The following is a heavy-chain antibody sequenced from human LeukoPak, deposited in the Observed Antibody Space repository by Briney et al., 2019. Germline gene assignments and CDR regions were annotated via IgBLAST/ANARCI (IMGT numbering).Heavy chain of an antibody. V-gene: IGHV3-23*01. Sequence: PGGSLRLSCVTSGFTFSSYAMNCVRQTPGKGLECVSGISSSGRNTYYAVSGKGRFTISRDNSKNTVYLKMNSLRAEDTAVYYCATPSIGLTSFHPWAQGTRFTVSS. D-gene: IGHD3-22*01. CDR2: ISSSGRNT. CDR3: ATPSIGLTSFHP. J-gene: IGHJ5*02. CDR1: GFTFSSYA.